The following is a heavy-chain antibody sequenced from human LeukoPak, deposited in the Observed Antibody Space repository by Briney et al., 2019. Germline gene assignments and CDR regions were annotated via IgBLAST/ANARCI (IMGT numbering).Heavy chain of an antibody. CDR2: ISSSGST. Sequence: PSETLSLTCAVSGDSISSGDYYWSWIRQPAGKGLEWIGRISSSGSTNYNPSLKSRVTISVDTSKNQFSLKLSSVTAADTAVYFCARVKDFPYDAKSYRHDAFDIWGQGTMVTVSS. CDR1: GDSISSGDYY. CDR3: ARVKDFPYDAKSYRHDAFDI. D-gene: IGHD5-12*01. V-gene: IGHV4-61*02. J-gene: IGHJ3*02.